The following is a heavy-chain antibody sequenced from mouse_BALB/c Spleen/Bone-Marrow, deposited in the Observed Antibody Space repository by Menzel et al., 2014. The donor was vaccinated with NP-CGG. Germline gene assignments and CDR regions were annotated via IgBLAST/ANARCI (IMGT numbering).Heavy chain of an antibody. J-gene: IGHJ2*01. D-gene: IGHD1-1*01. CDR2: ISYSGST. V-gene: IGHV3-2*02. CDR3: ARKDYYGSSNFDY. Sequence: VQLQQSGPGLVKPSQSLSLTCTVTGYSITSDYAWNWIRQFPGNKLEWMGYISYSGSTSYNPSLKSRISITRDTSKNQFLLQLNSVTTEDTATYYCARKDYYGSSNFDYWGQGTTLTVSS. CDR1: GYSITSDYA.